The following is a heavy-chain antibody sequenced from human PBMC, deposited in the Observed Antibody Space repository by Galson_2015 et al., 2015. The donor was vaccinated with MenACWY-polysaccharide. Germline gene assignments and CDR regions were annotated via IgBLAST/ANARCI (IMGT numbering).Heavy chain of an antibody. D-gene: IGHD2-21*01. CDR3: VRRIVAGQFDV. J-gene: IGHJ3*01. V-gene: IGHV4-39*01. CDR1: GGSIISTSYY. Sequence: ETLSLTCTVSGGSIISTSYYWGWVRQPPGQGLEWIGNIYYSGNTYYKPSLKSRVTISVDTSRNQFSRKLNSVTAADTAVYYCVRRIVAGQFDVWGQGTMVTVSS. CDR2: IYYSGNT.